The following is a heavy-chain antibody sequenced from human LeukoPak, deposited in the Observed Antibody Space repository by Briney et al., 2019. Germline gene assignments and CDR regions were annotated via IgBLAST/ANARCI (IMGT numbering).Heavy chain of an antibody. Sequence: SETLSLTCTVSGGSISNYYWSWIRQPAGKGLEWIGHIYISGSTNYNPSLKSRVTMSVEKSKSQFSLKLSSVIAADTAAYYCATFSSSWFFDYWGQGTLVTVSS. CDR3: ATFSSSWFFDY. V-gene: IGHV4-4*07. CDR1: GGSISNYY. D-gene: IGHD6-13*01. CDR2: IYISGST. J-gene: IGHJ4*02.